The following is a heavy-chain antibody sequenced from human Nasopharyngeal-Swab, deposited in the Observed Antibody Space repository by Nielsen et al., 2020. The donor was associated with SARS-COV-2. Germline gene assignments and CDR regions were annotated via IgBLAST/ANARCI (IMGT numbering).Heavy chain of an antibody. V-gene: IGHV3-48*03. D-gene: IGHD6-6*01. CDR2: ISSSGSIT. CDR1: GFTFSGYE. J-gene: IGHJ4*02. Sequence: GGSLRLSCAASGFTFSGYEMNWVRQAPGKGLEWLSYISSSGSITYYADSVKGRLTISRDNAKNSVFLQMDSLRAEDTAVYYCARRYSSSSGALPDYWGQGTLVTVSS. CDR3: ARRYSSSSGALPDY.